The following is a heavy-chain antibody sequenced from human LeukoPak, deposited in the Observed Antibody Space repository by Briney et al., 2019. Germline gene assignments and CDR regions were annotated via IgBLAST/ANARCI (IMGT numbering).Heavy chain of an antibody. CDR1: GYTLTELS. D-gene: IGHD3-10*01. Sequence: ASVKVSCKVSGYTLTELSMHWVRQAPGKGLEWMGGFDPEDGETIYAQKFQGRVTMTEDTSTDTAYMELSSLRSEDTAVYYCASGEGFGESMSFDNWGQGTLVTVSS. CDR2: FDPEDGET. CDR3: ASGEGFGESMSFDN. J-gene: IGHJ4*02. V-gene: IGHV1-24*01.